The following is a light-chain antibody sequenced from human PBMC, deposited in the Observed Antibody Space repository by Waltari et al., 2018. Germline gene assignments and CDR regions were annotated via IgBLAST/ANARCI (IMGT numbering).Light chain of an antibody. CDR3: MQSLRAPLT. CDR1: QRLLYCDGNHY. Sequence: DLVMMQAPIYLPVTPGESASISCWPSQRLLYCDGNHYLAWYQQKPGQPPQLLIYCASNRASGVPDRFSGSGSGTDFTLKISRVEAEDVGVYYCMQSLRAPLTFGPGTRVDIK. V-gene: IGKV2-28*01. CDR2: CAS. J-gene: IGKJ3*01.